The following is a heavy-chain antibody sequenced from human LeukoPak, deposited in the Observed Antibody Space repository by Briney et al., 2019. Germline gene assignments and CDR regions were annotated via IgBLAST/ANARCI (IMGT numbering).Heavy chain of an antibody. CDR3: ARFLHYYGMDV. J-gene: IGHJ6*02. CDR1: GGSISSSSYY. V-gene: IGHV4-39*07. CDR2: IYYSGST. Sequence: KSSETLSLTCTVSGGSISSSSYYWGWIRQPPGKGLEWIGSIYYSGSTYYNPSLKSRVTISVDTSKNQFSLKLSSVTAADTAVHYCARFLHYYGMDVWGQGTTVTVSS.